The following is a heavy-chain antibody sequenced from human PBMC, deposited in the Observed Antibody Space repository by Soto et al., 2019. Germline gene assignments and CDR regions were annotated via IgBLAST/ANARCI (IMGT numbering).Heavy chain of an antibody. CDR3: ARPLDGSSSYFDY. V-gene: IGHV4-39*01. J-gene: IGHJ4*02. Sequence: QLQLQESGPGLVKPSETLSLTCTVSGVSISSSGYYWGWIRQPPGKGLEWIGTIYYSGSTYYNPSLRGRVTIFVDTSKNQFSLKLDSVTAADTAVYYCARPLDGSSSYFDYWGQGTLVTVSS. CDR1: GVSISSSGYY. CDR2: IYYSGST. D-gene: IGHD6-6*01.